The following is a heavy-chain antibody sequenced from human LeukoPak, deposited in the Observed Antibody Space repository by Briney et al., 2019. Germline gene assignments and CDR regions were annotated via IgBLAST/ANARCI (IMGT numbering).Heavy chain of an antibody. Sequence: PSETLSLTCTVSGGSMSSYYWSWIRQPPGKGLEWIGYTHYSGSSAYNPSLKSRVTLSLGTSRNQASLRLSSVTTADTAVYYCATIAAGDTQWGQGTLVTVSS. CDR1: GGSMSSYY. CDR2: THYSGSS. J-gene: IGHJ4*02. CDR3: ATIAAGDTQ. D-gene: IGHD6-25*01. V-gene: IGHV4-59*01.